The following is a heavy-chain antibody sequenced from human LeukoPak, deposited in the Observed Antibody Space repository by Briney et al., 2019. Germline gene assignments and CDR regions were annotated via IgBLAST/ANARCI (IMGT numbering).Heavy chain of an antibody. CDR2: INPDGSGK. CDR3: ASWGAGGNS. D-gene: IGHD3-16*01. V-gene: IGHV3-7*01. J-gene: IGHJ4*02. CDR1: GFTLSTYW. Sequence: GGSLRLSCGASGFTLSTYWMNRVRQVPGKGLDWVANINPDGSGKRYVDSVKGRFTIARDNADNSLSLQMNSLRAEDTAVYYCASWGAGGNSWGQGTLVTVSS.